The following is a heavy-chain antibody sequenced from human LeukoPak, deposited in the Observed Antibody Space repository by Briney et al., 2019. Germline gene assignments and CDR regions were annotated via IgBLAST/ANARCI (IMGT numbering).Heavy chain of an antibody. CDR1: GFTFSRYW. Sequence: GGSPRLSCAASGFTFSRYWMNWVRHATGKGLVWVSRINSDGSSTSYADSVKGRFTISRNNAKNTLYLQMNSLRAEDTAVYYCARDIIPYCGGDCYDNWLDPWGQGTLVTVSS. V-gene: IGHV3-74*01. CDR2: INSDGSST. CDR3: ARDIIPYCGGDCYDNWLDP. J-gene: IGHJ5*02. D-gene: IGHD2-21*02.